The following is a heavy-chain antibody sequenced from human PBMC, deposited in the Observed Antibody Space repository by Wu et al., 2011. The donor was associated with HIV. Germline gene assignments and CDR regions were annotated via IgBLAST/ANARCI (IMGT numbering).Heavy chain of an antibody. V-gene: IGHV1-2*02. CDR1: GYTFTDYY. D-gene: IGHD6-13*01. Sequence: QVQLVQSGAEVKKPGASVNVSCKASGYTFTDYYVHWVRQAPGQGLEWMGWINPKTGGTKSAQKLQGRVTMTTDTSTSTAYMELRSLTSDDTAVYYCARGGGLNSWHTKNDYWGQGTLVTVSS. CDR3: ARGGGLNSWHTKNDY. CDR2: INPKTGGT. J-gene: IGHJ4*02.